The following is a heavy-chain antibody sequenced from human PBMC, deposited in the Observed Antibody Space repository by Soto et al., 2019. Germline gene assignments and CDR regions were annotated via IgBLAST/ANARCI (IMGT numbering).Heavy chain of an antibody. CDR3: ARVSGWLGPGYGLDV. J-gene: IGHJ6*02. V-gene: IGHV1-8*01. CDR1: GYTFTSYD. D-gene: IGHD6-19*01. Sequence: QVQLVQSGAEVKKPGASVKVSCKASGYTFTSYDINWVRQATGQGLEWMGWMNPNSGNTGYAQKFQGRVTMTRNTSIRTAYMELSRLRSEDTGVYYCARVSGWLGPGYGLDVWGQGTTVTVSS. CDR2: MNPNSGNT.